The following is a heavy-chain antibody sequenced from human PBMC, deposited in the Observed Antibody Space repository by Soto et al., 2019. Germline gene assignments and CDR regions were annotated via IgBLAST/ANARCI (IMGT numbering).Heavy chain of an antibody. CDR1: GFTFGNYA. J-gene: IGHJ4*02. D-gene: IGHD2-15*01. CDR3: AKDLEVLSARFES. V-gene: IGHV3-23*01. Sequence: PGGSLRLSCRASGFTFGNYAMAWVRQAPGKGLEWVSGISASGGHTYYADSAKGRFTISRDNSNNMLYLQMSSLRAEDTAVYYCAKDLEVLSARFESWGQGALVTAPQ. CDR2: ISASGGHT.